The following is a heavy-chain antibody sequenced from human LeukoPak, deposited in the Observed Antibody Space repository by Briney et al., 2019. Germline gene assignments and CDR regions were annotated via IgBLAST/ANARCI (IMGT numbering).Heavy chain of an antibody. J-gene: IGHJ4*02. V-gene: IGHV1-18*01. CDR2: ISAYNGNT. CDR1: GYTFTSYG. CDR3: ARDIVVVPAASHFDY. Sequence: ASVKVSCKASGYTFTSYGISWVRQAPGQGLEWMGWISAYNGNTNYAQKLQGRVTMTTDTSTSTAYMELRSLRSDDTAVYYCARDIVVVPAASHFDYWGQGTLVTVSS. D-gene: IGHD2-2*01.